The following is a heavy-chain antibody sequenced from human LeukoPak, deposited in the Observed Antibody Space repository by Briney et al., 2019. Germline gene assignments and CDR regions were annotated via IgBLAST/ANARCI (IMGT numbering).Heavy chain of an antibody. J-gene: IGHJ4*02. CDR3: ARELRYFDWLSSHLNY. V-gene: IGHV3-30-3*01. CDR1: GFTFSSYA. CDR2: ISYAGSNK. D-gene: IGHD3-9*01. Sequence: GGSLRLSCAASGFTFSSYAMHWVRQAPGKGLEWVAVISYAGSNKYYADSVKGRFTISRDNSKNTLYLQMNSLRAEDTAVHYCARELRYFDWLSSHLNYWGQGTLVTVSS.